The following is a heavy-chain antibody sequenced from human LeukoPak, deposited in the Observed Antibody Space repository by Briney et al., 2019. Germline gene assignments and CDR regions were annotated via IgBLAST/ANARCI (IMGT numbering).Heavy chain of an antibody. Sequence: PSETLSLTCTVSGGSISSYYWSWIRQPAGKGLEWIGRIYSSGRTEYNPSLKSRVTMSVDMSKNQFYLKLSSVTAADTALYYCARERQGWWLDSWGQGTLVTVSS. CDR2: IYSSGRT. J-gene: IGHJ5*01. CDR3: ARERQGWWLDS. CDR1: GGSISSYY. D-gene: IGHD5-24*01. V-gene: IGHV4-4*07.